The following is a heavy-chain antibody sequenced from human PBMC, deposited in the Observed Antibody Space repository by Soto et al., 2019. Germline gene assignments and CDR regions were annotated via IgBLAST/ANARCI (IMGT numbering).Heavy chain of an antibody. CDR2: ISSSGSTI. V-gene: IGHV3-11*01. Sequence: GGSLRLSCAASGFTFSDYYMSWIRQAPGKGLEWVSYISSSGSTIYYADSVKGRFTISRDNAKNSLYLQMNSLRAEDTAVYYCARDHSGLRFLEWLSPLRSPIEVYYGMDVWGQGTTVTVSS. D-gene: IGHD3-3*01. J-gene: IGHJ6*02. CDR3: ARDHSGLRFLEWLSPLRSPIEVYYGMDV. CDR1: GFTFSDYY.